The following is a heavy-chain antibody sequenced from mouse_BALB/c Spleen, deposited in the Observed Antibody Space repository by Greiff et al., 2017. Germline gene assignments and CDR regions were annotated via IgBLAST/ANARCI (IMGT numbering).Heavy chain of an antibody. J-gene: IGHJ4*01. V-gene: IGHV1-15*01. Sequence: VHLVESGAELVRPGASVTLSCTASGYTFTDYEMHWVKQTPVHGLEWIGAIDPETGGTAYTQKFKGKATLTADKSSSTAYMELRSLTSEDSAVYYGTRDYGSSPYYAMDDWGQGTSVTVSS. D-gene: IGHD1-1*01. CDR1: GYTFTDYE. CDR2: IDPETGGT. CDR3: TRDYGSSPYYAMDD.